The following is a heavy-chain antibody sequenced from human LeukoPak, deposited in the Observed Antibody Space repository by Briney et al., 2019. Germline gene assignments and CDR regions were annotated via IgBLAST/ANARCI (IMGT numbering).Heavy chain of an antibody. J-gene: IGHJ6*02. D-gene: IGHD2-15*01. CDR1: GYRLTDLS. V-gene: IGHV1-24*01. CDR2: SDLEDYDT. Sequence: ASVKVSCNVAGYRLTDLSIHWVRQAPGKGLEWVGGSDLEDYDTIYAQDFQDRVTLTEDTSTDTAYMELSSLRSDDTAVYYCATGVAAEMRGLDVWGQGTTVIVSS. CDR3: ATGVAAEMRGLDV.